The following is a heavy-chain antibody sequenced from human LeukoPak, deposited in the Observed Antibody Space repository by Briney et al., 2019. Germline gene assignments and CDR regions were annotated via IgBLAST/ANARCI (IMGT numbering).Heavy chain of an antibody. V-gene: IGHV3-30*18. CDR3: ANSAEDYYDSSGPFDY. CDR2: ISYDGSNK. CDR1: GFTFSSYG. J-gene: IGHJ4*02. D-gene: IGHD3-22*01. Sequence: QSGGSLRLSCAASGFTFSSYGMHWVRQAPGKGLEWVAVISYDGSNKYYADSVKGRFTISRDNSKNTLYLQMNSLRAEDTAVYYCANSAEDYYDSSGPFDYWGQGTLVTVSS.